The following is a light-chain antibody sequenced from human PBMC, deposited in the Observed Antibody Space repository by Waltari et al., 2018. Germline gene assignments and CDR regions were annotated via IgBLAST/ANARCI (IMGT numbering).Light chain of an antibody. V-gene: IGKV3-11*01. J-gene: IGKJ2*01. CDR1: QSVSSY. Sequence: EIVLTQSPATLSLSPGDRATLSCRASQSVSSYLAWYQQKPGQAPRLLIYDASNRATGIPARFSGRGSGTDFTLTISSLEPEDFAVYYCQQRSNWPPKSTFGQGTKLEIK. CDR3: QQRSNWPPKST. CDR2: DAS.